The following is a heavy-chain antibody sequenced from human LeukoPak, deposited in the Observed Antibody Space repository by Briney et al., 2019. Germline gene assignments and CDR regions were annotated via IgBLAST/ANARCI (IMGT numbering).Heavy chain of an antibody. Sequence: GGSLRLSCAASGFTVSSNYMSWVRQAPGKGLEGVSVIYSGGSTDYADSVKGRFTISRDNSKNTLYLQMNSLRAEDTAVYYCARDDYGGNTDAFDIWGQGTTVTVSS. CDR3: ARDDYGGNTDAFDI. CDR2: IYSGGST. V-gene: IGHV3-66*01. D-gene: IGHD4-23*01. J-gene: IGHJ3*02. CDR1: GFTVSSNY.